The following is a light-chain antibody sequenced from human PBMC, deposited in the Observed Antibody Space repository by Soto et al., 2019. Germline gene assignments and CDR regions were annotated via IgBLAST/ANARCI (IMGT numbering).Light chain of an antibody. CDR3: SSYTSSSTYV. J-gene: IGLJ1*01. CDR1: SGDVGGYNY. Sequence: QSALTQPASVSGSPGRSITISCTGTSGDVGGYNYVSWYQQHPGKAPKLMIYDVSNRPSGVSNRFSGSKSGNTASLTISGLQAEDEADYYCSSYTSSSTYVFGNGTKVTVL. CDR2: DVS. V-gene: IGLV2-14*01.